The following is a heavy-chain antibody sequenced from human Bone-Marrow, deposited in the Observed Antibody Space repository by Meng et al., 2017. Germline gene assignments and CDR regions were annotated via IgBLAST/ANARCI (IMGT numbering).Heavy chain of an antibody. CDR2: ISSSSSYI. Sequence: GESLKISCAASGFTFSSYSMNWVRQAPGKGLEWVSSISSSSSYIYYADSVKGRFTISRDNAKNSLYLQMNSLRAEDTAVYYCARTYYDFWSGYLDYWGQGTLVTVSS. CDR3: ARTYYDFWSGYLDY. V-gene: IGHV3-21*01. J-gene: IGHJ4*02. D-gene: IGHD3-3*01. CDR1: GFTFSSYS.